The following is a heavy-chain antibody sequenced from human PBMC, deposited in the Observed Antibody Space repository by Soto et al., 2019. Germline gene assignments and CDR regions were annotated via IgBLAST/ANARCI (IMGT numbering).Heavy chain of an antibody. Sequence: SVKVSCKASGGTFSSYAISWVRQAPGQGLEWMGGIIPIFGTANYAQKFQGRVTITADESTSTAYMELSSLRSEDTAVYYCARGAHYYDSSVYYPLGEWGQGCLVNVSS. CDR2: IIPIFGTA. CDR3: ARGAHYYDSSVYYPLGE. CDR1: GGTFSSYA. V-gene: IGHV1-69*13. D-gene: IGHD3-22*01. J-gene: IGHJ4*02.